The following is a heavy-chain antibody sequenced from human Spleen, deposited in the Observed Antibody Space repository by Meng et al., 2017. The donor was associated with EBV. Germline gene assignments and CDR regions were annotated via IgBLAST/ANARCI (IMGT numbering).Heavy chain of an antibody. CDR3: AKGRTVARSPWFDP. V-gene: IGHV4-34*01. J-gene: IGHJ5*02. CDR2: INHSGST. Sequence: QAQESGAGLLKPSETLSLTCAVYDTSFSGYFWSWIRQSPGKRLEWIGEINHSGSTSYHPSLKSRVAISVDTSKNQFSLKLRPVTAADTAVYYCAKGRTVARSPWFDPWGQGALVTVSS. D-gene: IGHD6-6*01. CDR1: DTSFSGYF.